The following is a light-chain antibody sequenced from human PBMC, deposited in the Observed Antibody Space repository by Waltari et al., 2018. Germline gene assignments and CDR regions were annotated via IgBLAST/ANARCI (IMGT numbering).Light chain of an antibody. CDR2: LNSDGSH. J-gene: IGLJ3*02. CDR1: SGHSNYA. V-gene: IGLV4-69*01. CDR3: QTWTTGIWV. Sequence: QLVLIQAPSASASLGASVKLTCTLPSGHSNYAIPWHQQQPEKGPRYLMRLNSDGSHTRGDGIPDRFSGSSSGAERYLIISSLQSEDEADYYCQTWTTGIWVFGGGTKLTVL.